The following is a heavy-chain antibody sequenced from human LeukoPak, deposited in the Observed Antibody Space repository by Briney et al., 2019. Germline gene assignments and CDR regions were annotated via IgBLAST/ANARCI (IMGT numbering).Heavy chain of an antibody. D-gene: IGHD6-19*01. J-gene: IGHJ5*02. CDR3: AKDVEQWLFPGGWFDP. CDR1: GFTFSSYA. CDR2: ISGSGGST. Sequence: GGSLRLSCAASGFTFSSYAMSWVRQAPGKGLEWVSAISGSGGSTYYADSVKGRFTISRDNSKNTLYLQMSSLRAEDTAVYYCAKDVEQWLFPGGWFDPWGQGTLVTVSS. V-gene: IGHV3-23*01.